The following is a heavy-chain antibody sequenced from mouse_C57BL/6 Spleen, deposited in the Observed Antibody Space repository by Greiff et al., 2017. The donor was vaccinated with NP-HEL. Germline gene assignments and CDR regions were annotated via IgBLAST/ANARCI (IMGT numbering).Heavy chain of an antibody. CDR1: GYTFTDYL. D-gene: IGHD2-2*01. J-gene: IGHJ3*01. Sequence: VQPQQSGPELVKPGASVKMFFKASGYTFTDYLMHWVKQSHGKSLEWVGYIYSNNGGTSYNQKFQGKATLTVNKSSGKAYLGLRSLTSEDSSVYYCAGPYGNDGIAYWGQGTLVTVSA. CDR2: IYSNNGGT. V-gene: IGHV1-22*01. CDR3: AGPYGNDGIAY.